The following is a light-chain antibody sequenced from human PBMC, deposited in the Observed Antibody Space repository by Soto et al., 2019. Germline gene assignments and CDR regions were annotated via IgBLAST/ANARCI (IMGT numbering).Light chain of an antibody. J-gene: IGKJ1*01. CDR2: DAS. CDR3: QQYYSYPWT. CDR1: QSISSW. Sequence: DIQMTQSPSTLTASVGDRVTITCRASQSISSWLAWYQQKPGKAPKVLIYDASSLESGVPSRFSGSGSVTEFTLTISSLQPDDFATYYCQQYYSYPWTFGQGTKVEIK. V-gene: IGKV1-5*01.